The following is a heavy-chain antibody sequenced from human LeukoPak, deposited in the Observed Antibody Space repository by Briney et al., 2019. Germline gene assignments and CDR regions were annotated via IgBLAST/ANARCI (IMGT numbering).Heavy chain of an antibody. CDR3: ARAQDWYSSREEGDY. V-gene: IGHV4-34*01. CDR2: INHSGST. CDR1: GGSFSGYY. J-gene: IGHJ4*02. D-gene: IGHD6-13*01. Sequence: KPSETLSLTCAVHGGSFSGYYWSWIRQPPGKGLEWIGEINHSGSTNYNPSLKSRVTISVDTSKNQFSLKLSSVTAADTAVYYCARAQDWYSSREEGDYWGQGTLVTVSS.